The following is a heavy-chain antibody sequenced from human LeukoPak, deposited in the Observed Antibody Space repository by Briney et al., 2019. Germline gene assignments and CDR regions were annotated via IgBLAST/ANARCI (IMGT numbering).Heavy chain of an antibody. Sequence: PGGSLRLSCAASGFTFSNYSMNWVRQAPGKGLEWVAFIRYDGSNKYYADSVKGRFTISRDNSKNTLYLQMNSLRAEDTAVYYCAKDLNYYDSSGYDYWGQGTLVTVSS. J-gene: IGHJ4*02. CDR3: AKDLNYYDSSGYDY. CDR1: GFTFSNYS. D-gene: IGHD3-22*01. V-gene: IGHV3-30*02. CDR2: IRYDGSNK.